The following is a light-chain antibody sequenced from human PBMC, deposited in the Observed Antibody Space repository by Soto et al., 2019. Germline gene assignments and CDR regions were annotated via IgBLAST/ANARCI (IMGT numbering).Light chain of an antibody. CDR3: QQYNSYPWP. Sequence: DIQMTQSPSTLSASVGDGVTITCRAGQSISSWLAWYQQKPGKAPNLLIYQASILESGVPSRFSGSGSGTEFTLPSRSLQPDDFATYYCQQYNSYPWPFGQGTKVEIK. V-gene: IGKV1-5*03. CDR2: QAS. CDR1: QSISSW. J-gene: IGKJ1*01.